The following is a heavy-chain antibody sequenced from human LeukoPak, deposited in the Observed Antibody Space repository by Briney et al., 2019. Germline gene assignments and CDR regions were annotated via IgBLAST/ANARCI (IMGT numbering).Heavy chain of an antibody. Sequence: ASVKVSCKASGYTFTSYGISWVRQAPGQGLEWMGWINTYNGNTKYAQKVQGRVTMTTDTSTTTAYMEVRSLRSDDTAVYYCAKTLPTFYGSGSYYKNPIDYWGQGTLVTVSS. V-gene: IGHV1-18*01. D-gene: IGHD3-10*01. CDR1: GYTFTSYG. CDR2: INTYNGNT. J-gene: IGHJ4*02. CDR3: AKTLPTFYGSGSYYKNPIDY.